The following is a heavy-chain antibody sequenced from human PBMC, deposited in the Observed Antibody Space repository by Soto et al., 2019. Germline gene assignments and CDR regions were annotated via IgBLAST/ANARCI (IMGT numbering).Heavy chain of an antibody. CDR1: GGSISSGGYY. V-gene: IGHV4-39*07. J-gene: IGHJ6*02. CDR3: ARRLDV. CDR2: INHSGST. Sequence: PWETLSLTCTVSGGSISSGGYYWSWIRQPPGKGLEWIGEINHSGSTNYNPSLKSRVTISVDTSKNQFSLNLSSVTAADTAVYYCARRLDVWGQGTTVTVSS.